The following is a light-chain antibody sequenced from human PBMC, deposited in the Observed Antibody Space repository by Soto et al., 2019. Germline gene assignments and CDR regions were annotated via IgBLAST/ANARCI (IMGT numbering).Light chain of an antibody. Sequence: SYELTQPPSVSVAPGKTARITCGGNNIGCKSVHWYQQKPGQAPVMVIYYDSDRPSGIPERFSGSNSGNTATLTISRVEAGDEEDYYCQVWDSSSDHPVFGGGTKLTVL. CDR2: YDS. J-gene: IGLJ3*02. CDR3: QVWDSSSDHPV. CDR1: NIGCKS. V-gene: IGLV3-21*04.